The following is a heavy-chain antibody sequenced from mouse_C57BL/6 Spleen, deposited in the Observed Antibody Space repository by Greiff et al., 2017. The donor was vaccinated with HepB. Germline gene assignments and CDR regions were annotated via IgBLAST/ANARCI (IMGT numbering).Heavy chain of an antibody. J-gene: IGHJ4*01. V-gene: IGHV5-6*01. D-gene: IGHD1-1*01. CDR3: ARHHYYGSSRHYAMDY. CDR1: GFTFSSYG. Sequence: EVKLVESGGDLVKPGGSLKLSCAASGFTFSSYGMSWVRQTPDKRLEWVATISSGGSYTYYPDSVKGRFTISRDNAKNTLYLQMSSLKSEDTAMYYCARHHYYGSSRHYAMDYWGQGTSVTVSS. CDR2: ISSGGSYT.